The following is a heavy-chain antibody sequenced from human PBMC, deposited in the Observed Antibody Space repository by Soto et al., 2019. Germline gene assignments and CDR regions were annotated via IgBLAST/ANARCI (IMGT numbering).Heavy chain of an antibody. J-gene: IGHJ5*02. V-gene: IGHV4-59*01. CDR1: GGSISSYY. D-gene: IGHD3-3*01. CDR2: IYYSGST. Sequence: PSETLSLTCTVSGGSISSYYWSWIRQPPGKGLEWIGYIYYSGSTNYNPSLKSRVNKSVDTSKNQFSLKLSSVTAADTAVYYCARAYEKNWFDPWGQGTLVTVSS. CDR3: ARAYEKNWFDP.